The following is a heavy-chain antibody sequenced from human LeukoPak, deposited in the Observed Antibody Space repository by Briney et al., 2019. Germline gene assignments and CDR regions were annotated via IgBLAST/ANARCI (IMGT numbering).Heavy chain of an antibody. J-gene: IGHJ4*02. CDR2: ISYDGSNK. Sequence: GRSLRLSCAASGFTFSSYAMHWVRQAPGKGLEWVAVISYDGSNKYYADSVKGRFTISRDNSKNTLCLQMNSLRAEDTAVYYCARGDGSSSTYFDYWGQGTLVTVSS. D-gene: IGHD6-6*01. CDR1: GFTFSSYA. CDR3: ARGDGSSSTYFDY. V-gene: IGHV3-30*04.